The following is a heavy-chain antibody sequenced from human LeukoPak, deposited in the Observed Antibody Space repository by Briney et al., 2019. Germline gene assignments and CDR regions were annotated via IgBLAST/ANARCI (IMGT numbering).Heavy chain of an antibody. CDR2: IWYDGSNK. Sequence: PGGSLRLSCAASGFTFSSYGMHWVRQAPGKGLEWVAVIWYDGSNKYYADSVKGRFTISRDNSKNTLYLQMNSLRAEDTAVYYCARFWSSGGAFDIWGQGTMVTVSS. D-gene: IGHD3-3*01. J-gene: IGHJ3*02. V-gene: IGHV3-33*08. CDR3: ARFWSSGGAFDI. CDR1: GFTFSSYG.